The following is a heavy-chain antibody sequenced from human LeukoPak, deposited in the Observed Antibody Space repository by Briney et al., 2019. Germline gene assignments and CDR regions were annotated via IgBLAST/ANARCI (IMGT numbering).Heavy chain of an antibody. J-gene: IGHJ6*04. Sequence: SVKVSCKASGGTFSSYAISWVRQAPGQGLEWMGGIIPIFGTANYAQKFQGRVTITADESTSTAYMELSGLRSEDTAVYYCARDRNSLYYYGSGSYPPQSYYYYYGMDVWGKGTTVTVSS. V-gene: IGHV1-69*13. D-gene: IGHD3-10*01. CDR2: IIPIFGTA. CDR1: GGTFSSYA. CDR3: ARDRNSLYYYGSGSYPPQSYYYYYGMDV.